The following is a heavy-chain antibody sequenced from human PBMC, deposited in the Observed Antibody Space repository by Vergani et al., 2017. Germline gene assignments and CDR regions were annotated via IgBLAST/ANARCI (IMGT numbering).Heavy chain of an antibody. CDR3: AKAGSVSSSELSDYYYMDV. CDR2: ISNDGTKK. J-gene: IGHJ6*03. CDR1: GFTFSTST. Sequence: QVQLVESGGGVVQPGRSLRLSCVVSGFTFSTSTMHWVRQPPGKGLEWVAVISNDGTKKFYVDSVKGRFTISRDNSKNTLYLEMNSLKAEDTATYYCAKAGSVSSSELSDYYYMDVWGKGTTVTVTS. D-gene: IGHD1-7*01. V-gene: IGHV3-30*04.